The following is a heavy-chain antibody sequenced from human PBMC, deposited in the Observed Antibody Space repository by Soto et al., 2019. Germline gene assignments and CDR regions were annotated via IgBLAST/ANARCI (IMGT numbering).Heavy chain of an antibody. V-gene: IGHV3-33*01. CDR1: GFTFSSYG. CDR3: ARILSGPTTGTYYYYGMDV. Sequence: GGSLRLSCAASGFTFSSYGMHWVRQAPGKGLEWVAVIWYDGSNKYYADSVKGRFTISRDNSKNTLYLQMNSLRAEDTAVYYCARILSGPTTGTYYYYGMDVWGQGTTVTVSS. CDR2: IWYDGSNK. J-gene: IGHJ6*02. D-gene: IGHD1-1*01.